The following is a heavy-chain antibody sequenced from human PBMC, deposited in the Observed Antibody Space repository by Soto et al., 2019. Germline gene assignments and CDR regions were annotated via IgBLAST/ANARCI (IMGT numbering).Heavy chain of an antibody. Sequence: ASVKVSCKASGYTFTGYYMHWVRQAPGQGLEWMGWINPNSGGTNYAQKFQGWVTMTRDTSISTAYMELSRLRSDDTAVYYCARGSLTEYYYYGMDVWGQGTTVTASS. CDR2: INPNSGGT. CDR1: GYTFTGYY. J-gene: IGHJ6*02. V-gene: IGHV1-2*04. CDR3: ARGSLTEYYYYGMDV.